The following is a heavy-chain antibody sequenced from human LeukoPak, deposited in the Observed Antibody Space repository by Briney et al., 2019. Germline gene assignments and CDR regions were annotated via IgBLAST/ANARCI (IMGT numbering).Heavy chain of an antibody. J-gene: IGHJ4*02. CDR3: ARAPEPGITMVRRVIEYFDY. CDR2: INHSGST. Sequence: SETLSLTCAVYGGSFSGYYWSWIRQPPGKGLEWIGEINHSGSTNYNPSLKSRVTISVGTSKNQFSLKLSSVTAADTAVYYCARAPEPGITMVRRVIEYFDYWGQGTLVTVSS. D-gene: IGHD3-10*01. V-gene: IGHV4-34*01. CDR1: GGSFSGYY.